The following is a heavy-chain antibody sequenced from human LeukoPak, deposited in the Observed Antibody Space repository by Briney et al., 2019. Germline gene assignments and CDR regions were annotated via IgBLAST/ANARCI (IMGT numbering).Heavy chain of an antibody. D-gene: IGHD2-15*01. CDR1: GYTFTSYA. CDR2: INTNTGNP. CDR3: ARVYQGYCSGGSCYADGDHNWFDP. J-gene: IGHJ5*02. V-gene: IGHV7-4-1*02. Sequence: ASVKVSCKASGYTFTSYAMNWVRQAPGQGLGWMGWINTNTGNPTYAQGFTGRFVFSLDTSVSTAYLQISSLKAEDTAVYYCARVYQGYCSGGSCYADGDHNWFDPWGQGTLVTVSS.